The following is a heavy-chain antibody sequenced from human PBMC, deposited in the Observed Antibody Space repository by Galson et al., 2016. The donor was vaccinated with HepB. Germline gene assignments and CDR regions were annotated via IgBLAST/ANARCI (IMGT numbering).Heavy chain of an antibody. CDR1: GGPIDSYY. J-gene: IGHJ6*02. Sequence: SETLSLTCSVSGGPIDSYYWTWIRQPPGKGLEWIGFNYNNDNTNYNPSLKSRVTLSLDTSARQFSLILRSVTAADTAIYYCARFTELLGYFGMDVWGQGTTVIVSS. V-gene: IGHV4-59*01. CDR3: ARFTELLGYFGMDV. D-gene: IGHD1-26*01. CDR2: NYNNDNT.